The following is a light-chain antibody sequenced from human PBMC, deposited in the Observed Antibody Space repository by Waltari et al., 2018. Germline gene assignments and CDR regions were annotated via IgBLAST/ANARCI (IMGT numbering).Light chain of an antibody. CDR3: AAWDDSLSGLV. J-gene: IGLJ3*02. CDR1: SSNIGSNY. Sequence: QSVLTPPPSASGTPGQTVTISCNGSSSNIGSNYVYWYQQLPGTAPKLLIFKNNQRPSGVPDRFSDSKSGTSASLAINGLRSEDEADYYCAAWDDSLSGLVLGGGTKVTVL. V-gene: IGLV1-47*01. CDR2: KNN.